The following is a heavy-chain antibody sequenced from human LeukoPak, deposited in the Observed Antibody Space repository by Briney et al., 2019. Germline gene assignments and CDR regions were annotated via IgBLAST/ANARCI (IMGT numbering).Heavy chain of an antibody. D-gene: IGHD3-16*01. CDR3: AKTGSRNVYTNLDH. Sequence: GGSLRLSCAASGFTFSSYAMSWVRQAPGKGLEWFSGISGSGANTYYANSVKGRFTISRDSSKNPLSLQMNSLRAEDTAIYYCAKTGSRNVYTNLDHWGQGTLVTVPS. J-gene: IGHJ4*02. CDR2: ISGSGANT. V-gene: IGHV3-23*01. CDR1: GFTFSSYA.